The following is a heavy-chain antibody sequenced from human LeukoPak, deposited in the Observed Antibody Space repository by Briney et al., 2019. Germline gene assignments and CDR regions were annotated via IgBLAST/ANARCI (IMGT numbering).Heavy chain of an antibody. V-gene: IGHV4-59*01. CDR2: IYYSGST. J-gene: IGHJ4*02. CDR3: ARDTADYDILTGYIGP. CDR1: GGSISSYY. D-gene: IGHD3-9*01. Sequence: PSETLSLTCTVSGGSISSYYWSWLRQPPGKGLEWIGHIYYSGSTNYNPSLKSRVTISVDTSKNQFSLKLSSVTAADTAVYYCARDTADYDILTGYIGPWGQGTLVTVSS.